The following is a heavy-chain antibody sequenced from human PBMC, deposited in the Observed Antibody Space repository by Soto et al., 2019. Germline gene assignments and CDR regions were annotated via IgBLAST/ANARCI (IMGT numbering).Heavy chain of an antibody. D-gene: IGHD3-3*01. Sequence: GGSLRLSCAASGFTFSDYYMSWIRQAPGKGLEWVSYISSSGSTIYYADSVKGRFTISRDNAKNSLYLQMNSLRAEDTAVYYCSSWRRYYYGMDVWGQGTTVTVSS. CDR2: ISSSGSTI. CDR1: GFTFSDYY. J-gene: IGHJ6*02. CDR3: SSWRRYYYGMDV. V-gene: IGHV3-11*01.